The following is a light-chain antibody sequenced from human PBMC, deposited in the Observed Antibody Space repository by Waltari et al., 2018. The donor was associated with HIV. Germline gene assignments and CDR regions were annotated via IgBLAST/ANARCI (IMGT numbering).Light chain of an antibody. V-gene: IGLV2-11*01. Sequence: QSALTPPRSVSGSPGQSVTISCTGTSPAFGGYNYVSWYQQHKGNAHKIMIYDVSKRPSGVPDRFSGSKSGNTASLTISGLQAEDEADFYCCSYAGDYTFRFGGGTKLTVL. J-gene: IGLJ3*02. CDR2: DVS. CDR1: SPAFGGYNY. CDR3: CSYAGDYTFR.